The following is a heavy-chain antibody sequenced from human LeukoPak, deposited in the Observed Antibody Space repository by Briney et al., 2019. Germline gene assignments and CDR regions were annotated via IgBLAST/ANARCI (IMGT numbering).Heavy chain of an antibody. Sequence: ASVKVSCKASGYTFTSYAMNWVRQAPGQGLEWMGWINTNTGNPTYAQGFTGRFVFSLDTSVSTAYLQISNLMPEDTAKYYCAREILRFDIWGQGTMVIVSS. V-gene: IGHV7-4-1*02. CDR1: GYTFTSYA. CDR3: AREILRFDI. J-gene: IGHJ3*02. CDR2: INTNTGNP.